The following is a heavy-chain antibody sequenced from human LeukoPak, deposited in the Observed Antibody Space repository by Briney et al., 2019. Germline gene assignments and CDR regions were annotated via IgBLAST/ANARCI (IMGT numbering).Heavy chain of an antibody. V-gene: IGHV4-4*09. CDR1: GDSISRYY. Sequence: SETLSLTCTVSGDSISRYYWSWIRQPPGKGLEWIGFIYSSVSTNYNPSLKSRVTISLDTSKNQFSLKLNSVTAADTAVYYCARLDDREKFDSWGQGTLVTVSS. D-gene: IGHD3-22*01. CDR2: IYSSVST. J-gene: IGHJ4*02. CDR3: ARLDDREKFDS.